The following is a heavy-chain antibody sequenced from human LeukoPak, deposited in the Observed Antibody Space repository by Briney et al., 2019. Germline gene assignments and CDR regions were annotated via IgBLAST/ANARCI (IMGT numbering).Heavy chain of an antibody. J-gene: IGHJ5*02. CDR2: IYYSGST. D-gene: IGHD4-17*01. V-gene: IGHV4-30-4*01. CDR1: GGSISSDDYY. Sequence: SETLSLTCTVSGGSISSDDYYWSWIRQPPGKGLEWIGYIYYSGSTYYNPSLKSRVTISVDTSKNQFSLKLSSVTAADTAVYYCARGGATTVTDHWHNWFDPWGQGTLVTVSS. CDR3: ARGGATTVTDHWHNWFDP.